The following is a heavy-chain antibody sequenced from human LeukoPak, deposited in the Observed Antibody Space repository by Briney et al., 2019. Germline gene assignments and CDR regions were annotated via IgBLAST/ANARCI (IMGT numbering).Heavy chain of an antibody. V-gene: IGHV3-23*01. D-gene: IGHD3-10*01. J-gene: IGHJ6*03. CDR2: ISSSGRDT. Sequence: GGSLRLSCAASGFTFSSYAMSWVRHGQGKGLEWVSAISSSGRDTFYADSVKGRFTISRGNSKNTLSLQMNSLRAEDTAVYYCAKRFDGYYMDVWGKGTTVTVSS. CDR3: AKRFDGYYMDV. CDR1: GFTFSSYA.